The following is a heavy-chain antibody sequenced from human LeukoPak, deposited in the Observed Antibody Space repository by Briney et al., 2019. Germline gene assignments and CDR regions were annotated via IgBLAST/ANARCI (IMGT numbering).Heavy chain of an antibody. D-gene: IGHD6-13*01. CDR2: TYYRSKWFN. CDR3: ARAAAAKGAFDY. V-gene: IGHV6-1*01. J-gene: IGHJ4*02. CDR1: GDSVSSNSAA. Sequence: SQTLSLTCAISGDSVSSNSAAWNWIRQSPSRGLEWLGRTYYRSKWFNDYAVSVKSRITINPDTSKNQLSLQLNSVTPEDTAVYYCARAAAAKGAFDYWGQGTLVTVSS.